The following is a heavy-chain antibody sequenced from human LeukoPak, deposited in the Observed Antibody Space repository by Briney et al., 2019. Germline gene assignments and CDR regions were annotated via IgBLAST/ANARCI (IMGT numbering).Heavy chain of an antibody. D-gene: IGHD3-10*01. J-gene: IGHJ5*02. CDR2: INHSGST. V-gene: IGHV4-34*01. Sequence: SETLSLTCAVSGGSFSSYYWSWIRQPPGKGLEWIGDINHSGSTNYNPSLKSRVTISVDTSNNQFSLKLSSGTAAETAVYYCARGQAAIGELRASGWFDPWGQGTLVTVSS. CDR3: ARGQAAIGELRASGWFDP. CDR1: GGSFSSYY.